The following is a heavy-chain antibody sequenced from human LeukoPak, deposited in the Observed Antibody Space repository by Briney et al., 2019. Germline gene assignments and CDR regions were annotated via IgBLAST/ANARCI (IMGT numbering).Heavy chain of an antibody. CDR1: GGSISSSSYY. V-gene: IGHV4-61*05. D-gene: IGHD6-19*01. CDR3: ASPSVAGPQFDY. CDR2: IYYSGST. Sequence: PSETLSLTCTVSGGSISSSSYYWSWIRQPPGKGLEWIGYIYYSGSTNYNPSLKSRVTISVDTSKNQFSLKLSSVTAADTAVYYCASPSVAGPQFDYWGQGTLVTVSS. J-gene: IGHJ4*02.